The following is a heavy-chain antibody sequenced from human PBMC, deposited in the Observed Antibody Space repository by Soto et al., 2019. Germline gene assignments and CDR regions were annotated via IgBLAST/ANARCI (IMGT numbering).Heavy chain of an antibody. D-gene: IGHD6-19*01. CDR3: AKDIGYSSGWYYLDY. V-gene: IGHV3-9*01. CDR1: GFTFDDYA. J-gene: IGHJ4*02. Sequence: EVQLVESGGGLVQPGRSLRLSCAASGFTFDDYAMHWVRQAPGKGLEWVSGISWNSGSISYADSVKGRFTISRDNAKNSLYLQMNSLRAEDTALYYCAKDIGYSSGWYYLDYWGQGTLVTVSS. CDR2: ISWNSGSI.